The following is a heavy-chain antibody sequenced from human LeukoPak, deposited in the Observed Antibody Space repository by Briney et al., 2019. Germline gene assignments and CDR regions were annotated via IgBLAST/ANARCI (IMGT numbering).Heavy chain of an antibody. D-gene: IGHD2-15*01. CDR2: INTNNGDS. CDR1: GYSLTGYH. CDR3: ARVQGYCSDGRCLF. V-gene: IGHV1-2*02. Sequence: ASVKVSCKASGYSLTGYHIHWVRQAPGQGLEWMGCINTNNGDSIYAKKFKGRVTMTRDTSITTAYMEVASLRSDDTAVYYCARVQGYCSDGRCLFWGQGTPVTVSS. J-gene: IGHJ4*02.